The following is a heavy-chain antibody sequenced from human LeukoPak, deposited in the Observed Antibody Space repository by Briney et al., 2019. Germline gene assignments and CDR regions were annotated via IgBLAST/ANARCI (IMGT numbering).Heavy chain of an antibody. V-gene: IGHV7-4-1*02. Sequence: ASVKVSCKASGYTFTNYAMNWVRQAPGQGLEWMGWIHPSTGNPTYAQGFTGRFVFSLDTSVSTAYLQISSLKAEDTAVYYCARGGYSSSWYVLANYYYYYYMDVWGKGTTVTVSS. CDR2: IHPSTGNP. CDR3: ARGGYSSSWYVLANYYYYYYMDV. CDR1: GYTFTNYA. J-gene: IGHJ6*03. D-gene: IGHD6-13*01.